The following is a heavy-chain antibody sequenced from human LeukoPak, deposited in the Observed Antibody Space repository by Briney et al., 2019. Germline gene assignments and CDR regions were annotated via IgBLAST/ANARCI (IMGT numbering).Heavy chain of an antibody. J-gene: IGHJ4*02. CDR2: IHPGGST. CDR1: GVSISISNW. V-gene: IGHV4-4*02. D-gene: IGHD5-12*01. CDR3: ARGGGYDSPLEYYFDS. Sequence: SETLSLTCAVSGVSISISNWWSWVRQPAGKGLEWIAEIHPGGSTKYNPSLESRVTMSIDRSKSRFSLELSSVTAADTAVYYCARGGGYDSPLEYYFDSWGQGALVTVSS.